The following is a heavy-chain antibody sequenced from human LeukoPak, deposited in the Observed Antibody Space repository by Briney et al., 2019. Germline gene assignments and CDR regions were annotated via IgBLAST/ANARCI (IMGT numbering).Heavy chain of an antibody. CDR3: AREKYNWNDRWFDP. CDR1: GFSFDDHF. CDR2: ISISGSSI. Sequence: GGSLRLSCAASGFSFDDHFLSWIRQAPGKGLEWISYISISGSSIYYADSVKGRFTISRDNAKNSLYLEMSSLRADDTAIYYCAREKYNWNDRWFDPWGQGTLVIVSS. J-gene: IGHJ5*02. V-gene: IGHV3-11*01. D-gene: IGHD1-1*01.